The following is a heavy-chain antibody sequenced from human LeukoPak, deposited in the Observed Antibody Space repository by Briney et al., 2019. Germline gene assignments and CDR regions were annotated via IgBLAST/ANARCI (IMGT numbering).Heavy chain of an antibody. CDR2: INHSGNT. J-gene: IGHJ4*02. CDR3: ARQSGSSTWSSDY. D-gene: IGHD6-13*01. V-gene: IGHV4-34*01. CDR1: GGSFSGYY. Sequence: KSSETLSLTCAVNGGSFSGYYWSWIRQPPGKGLEWIGEINHSGNTNYNPSLKSRVTISVDTSKNQFSLKLSSVTAADTAVYYCARQSGSSTWSSDYWGQGTLVTVSS.